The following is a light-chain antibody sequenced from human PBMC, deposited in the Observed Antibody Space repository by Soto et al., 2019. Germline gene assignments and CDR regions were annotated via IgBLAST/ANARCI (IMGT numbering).Light chain of an antibody. CDR1: QSISSW. J-gene: IGKJ2*01. CDR3: QQYNSYSPDT. CDR2: DAS. V-gene: IGKV1-5*01. Sequence: DIQMTQSPSTLSASVGDRVTITCWASQSISSWLAWYQQKPGKAPKLLIYDASSLESGVPSRFSGSGSGTEFTLTISSLQPDDFATYYCQQYNSYSPDTFGQGTKLEIK.